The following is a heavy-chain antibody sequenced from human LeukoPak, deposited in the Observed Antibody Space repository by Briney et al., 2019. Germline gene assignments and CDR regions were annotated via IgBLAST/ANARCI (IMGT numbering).Heavy chain of an antibody. J-gene: IGHJ1*01. Sequence: QSGGSLRLSCAASAFTCSNYAMSWVRQAPGKGLEWVSSISGSGDSTYYADSVKGRFTISRDNSKNTLYLQMNSLRAEDTAVYYCAKDGSRAWDIGFQHWGQGTLVTVSS. CDR1: AFTCSNYA. V-gene: IGHV3-23*01. D-gene: IGHD2-15*01. CDR3: AKDGSRAWDIGFQH. CDR2: ISGSGDST.